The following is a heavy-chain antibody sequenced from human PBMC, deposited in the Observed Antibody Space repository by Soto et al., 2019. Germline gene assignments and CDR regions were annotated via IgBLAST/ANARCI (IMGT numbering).Heavy chain of an antibody. Sequence: QVQLVESGGGVVQPGTSLRLSCVGSGFTFRSYVIHWVRQAPGKGLEWVALTSYDGSNNFYGDYVKGRFTISRHNSRNTVELQMDRLRFEDTALYYCARWGTTGGLDVWGQGTLVTVSS. CDR3: ARWGTTGGLDV. CDR2: TSYDGSNN. J-gene: IGHJ4*02. CDR1: GFTFRSYV. D-gene: IGHD3-16*01. V-gene: IGHV3-33*05.